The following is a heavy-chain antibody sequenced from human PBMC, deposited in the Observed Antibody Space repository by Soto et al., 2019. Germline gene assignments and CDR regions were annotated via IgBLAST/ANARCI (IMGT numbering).Heavy chain of an antibody. CDR2: ISYDGSNK. Sequence: GGSLRLSCAASGFTFSSYAMHWVRQAPGKGLEWVAVISYDGSNKYYAVSVKGRFTISRDNSKNTLYLQMNSRRAEDTAVYYCARDRHYYDSSGPPPGSWGQGTLVTVSS. V-gene: IGHV3-30-3*01. J-gene: IGHJ5*02. CDR1: GFTFSSYA. CDR3: ARDRHYYDSSGPPPGS. D-gene: IGHD3-22*01.